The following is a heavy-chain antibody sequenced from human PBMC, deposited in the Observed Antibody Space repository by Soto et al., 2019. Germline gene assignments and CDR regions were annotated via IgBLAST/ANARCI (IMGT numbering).Heavy chain of an antibody. J-gene: IGHJ5*02. D-gene: IGHD5-12*01. V-gene: IGHV4-39*01. CDR2: SSYTGNT. Sequence: SETLSLTCTVSGASITSGNYYWGWIRQPPGKGLQWIGSSSYTGNTYFNPSLRSRVTISFDTSKNQFSLNLSSVTAADTAMYYCARAGVATIYPGNNWFDPWGQGTLVTV. CDR1: GASITSGNYY. CDR3: ARAGVATIYPGNNWFDP.